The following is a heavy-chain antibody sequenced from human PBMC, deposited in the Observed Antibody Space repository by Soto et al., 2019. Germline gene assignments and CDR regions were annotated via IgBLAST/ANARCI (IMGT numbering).Heavy chain of an antibody. D-gene: IGHD5-12*01. CDR2: IIPIFGTA. CDR1: GGTFSSYA. CDR3: GGNSGYDPRYYYYYGMDV. Sequence: GASVKVSCKASGGTFSSYAISWVRQAPGQGLEWMGGIIPIFGTANYAQKFQGRVTITADESTSTAYMELSSLRSEDTAVYYCGGNSGYDPRYYYYYGMDVWGQGTTVTVSS. V-gene: IGHV1-69*13. J-gene: IGHJ6*02.